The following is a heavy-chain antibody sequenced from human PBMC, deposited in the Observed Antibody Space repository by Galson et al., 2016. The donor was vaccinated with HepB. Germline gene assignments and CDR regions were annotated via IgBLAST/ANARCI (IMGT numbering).Heavy chain of an antibody. CDR1: GFTFSSYY. V-gene: IGHV3-21*04. Sequence: SLRLSCAASGFTFSSYYMNWVRQAPGKGLEWVSSISSGSSYIYYADSVKGRFTISRDNAKNSLYLQMNSLRAEDTAVYYCARNRGYSGYDAFDIWGQGTMVTVSS. CDR3: ARNRGYSGYDAFDI. CDR2: ISSGSSYI. D-gene: IGHD5-12*01. J-gene: IGHJ3*02.